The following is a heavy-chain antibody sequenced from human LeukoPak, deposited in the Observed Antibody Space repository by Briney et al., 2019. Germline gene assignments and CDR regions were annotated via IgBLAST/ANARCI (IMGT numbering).Heavy chain of an antibody. CDR1: GFTFSSYA. Sequence: GGSLRLSCAASGFTFSSYAMTWVRRAPGKGLELVSGISGSGGSTYSADSVKGRFTISRDNSKNTLYLQLNSLRADDTAVYYCAKSGSLSYYYYMDVWGKGTTVTVSS. CDR3: AKSGSLSYYYYMDV. J-gene: IGHJ6*03. D-gene: IGHD6-25*01. CDR2: ISGSGGST. V-gene: IGHV3-23*01.